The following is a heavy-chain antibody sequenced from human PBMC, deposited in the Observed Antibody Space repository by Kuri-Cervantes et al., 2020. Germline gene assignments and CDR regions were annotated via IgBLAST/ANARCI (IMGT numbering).Heavy chain of an antibody. J-gene: IGHJ4*02. Sequence: GESLKISCVASGFTFSSYGMNWVRQAPGKGPEWAAYIRNDGGDNYYAVSVKGRFTISRDNSKNTLYVQVNSLRAEDTAVYYCARIPRPYCSGGSCHGWVPDYWGQGTLVTVSS. CDR2: IRNDGGDN. D-gene: IGHD2-15*01. CDR3: ARIPRPYCSGGSCHGWVPDY. V-gene: IGHV3-30*02. CDR1: GFTFSSYG.